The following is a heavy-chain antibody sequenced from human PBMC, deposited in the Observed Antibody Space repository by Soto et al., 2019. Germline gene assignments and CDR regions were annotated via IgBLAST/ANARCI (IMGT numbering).Heavy chain of an antibody. Sequence: GGSLRLSCATSGFTFSSYGMHWVRQAPGKGLEWLAVISFDGNTQYYADSVKGRFTISRDNSKNTLYLQMSRLRNEDTAVYYCARPSTAFWNGYLKVDIWGQGTLVTVSS. CDR3: ARPSTAFWNGYLKVDI. D-gene: IGHD3-3*01. CDR2: ISFDGNTQ. CDR1: GFTFSSYG. V-gene: IGHV3-30*19. J-gene: IGHJ5*02.